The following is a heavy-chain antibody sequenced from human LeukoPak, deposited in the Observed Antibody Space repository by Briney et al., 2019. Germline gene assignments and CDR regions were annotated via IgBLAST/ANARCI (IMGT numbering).Heavy chain of an antibody. V-gene: IGHV3-21*01. CDR2: ISSSSSYI. J-gene: IGHJ4*02. CDR1: GFTFSSYS. D-gene: IGHD3-10*01. CDR3: ARDRLLWFGELIDY. Sequence: PGGSLRLSCAASGFTFSSYSMNWVRQPPGKGLEWVSSISSSSSYIYYADSVKGRFTISRDNAKNSLYLQMSSLRAEDTAVYYCARDRLLWFGELIDYWGQGTLVTVSS.